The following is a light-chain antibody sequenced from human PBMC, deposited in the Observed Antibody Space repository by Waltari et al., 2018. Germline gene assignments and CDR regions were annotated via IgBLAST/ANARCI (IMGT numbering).Light chain of an antibody. CDR2: DAF. J-gene: IGKJ1*01. V-gene: IGKV1-33*01. CDR3: QQYKDLPRT. CDR1: QDIRNY. Sequence: DIQMTQSPSSMSASVGDRVSITCQPSQDIRNYLSWYQQKPGKAPKLLNYDAFNLQTGVPSRFSGSASGTDFTFTISSLQPEDIATYYCQQYKDLPRTFGQGTKVEVK.